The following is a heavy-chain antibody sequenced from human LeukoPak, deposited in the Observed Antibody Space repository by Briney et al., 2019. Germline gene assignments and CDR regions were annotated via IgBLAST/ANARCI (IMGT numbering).Heavy chain of an antibody. J-gene: IGHJ4*02. CDR1: GFTFSSYA. V-gene: IGHV3-23*01. D-gene: IGHD6-19*01. CDR3: AKEAALGRIAVAGKDY. CDR2: ISGSGGST. Sequence: SGGSLRLSCAASGFTFSSYAMSWVRQAPGKGLEWVSAISGSGGSTYYADSVKGRFTISRDNSKNTLYLQMNSLRAEDTAVYYCAKEAALGRIAVAGKDYWGQGTLVTVSS.